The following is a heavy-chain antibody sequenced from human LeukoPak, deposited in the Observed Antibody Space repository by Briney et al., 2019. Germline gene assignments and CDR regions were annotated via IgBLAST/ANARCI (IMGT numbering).Heavy chain of an antibody. CDR1: GFTFSNAW. Sequence: GGSLRLSCAASGFTFSNAWMSWVRQAPGKGLEWVGRIKSKTDGGTTDYAAPGKGRFTISRDDSKNTLYLQMNSLKTKDTAVYYCTTYQLVRAFDIWGQGTMVTVSS. CDR3: TTYQLVRAFDI. CDR2: IKSKTDGGTT. J-gene: IGHJ3*02. D-gene: IGHD6-6*01. V-gene: IGHV3-15*01.